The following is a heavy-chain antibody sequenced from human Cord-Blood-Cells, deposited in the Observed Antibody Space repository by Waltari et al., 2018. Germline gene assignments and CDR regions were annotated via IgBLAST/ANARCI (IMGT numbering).Heavy chain of an antibody. D-gene: IGHD3-3*01. J-gene: IGHJ3*02. CDR2: FDPEDGET. CDR3: ATRITIFGVVIDAFDI. V-gene: IGHV1-24*01. CDR1: GYTLTELS. Sequence: QVQLVQSGAEVKKPGASVKVSCKVSGYTLTELSMHWVRQAPGKGLEWMGGFDPEDGETIDAQKCQGRVTMTEDTSTDTAYMELSSLRSEDTAVYYCATRITIFGVVIDAFDIWGQGTMVTVSS.